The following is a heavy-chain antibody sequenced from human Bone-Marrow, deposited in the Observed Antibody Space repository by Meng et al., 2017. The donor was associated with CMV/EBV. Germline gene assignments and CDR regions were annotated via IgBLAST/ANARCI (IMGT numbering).Heavy chain of an antibody. CDR1: GFTFSSYA. V-gene: IGHV3-30*04. J-gene: IGHJ4*02. CDR2: ISYDGSNK. Sequence: GGSLRLSCAASGFTFSSYAMHWVRQAPGKGLEWVAVISYDGSNKYYADSVKGRFTISRDNSKNTLYLQMNSLRAEDTAVYYCARERVGVDTAMEDYWGQGTRVTVSS. D-gene: IGHD5-18*01. CDR3: ARERVGVDTAMEDY.